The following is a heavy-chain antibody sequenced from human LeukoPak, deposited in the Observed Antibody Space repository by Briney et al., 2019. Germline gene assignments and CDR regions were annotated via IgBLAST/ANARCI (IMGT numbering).Heavy chain of an antibody. D-gene: IGHD7-27*01. Sequence: PGGSLRLSCGASGLTFSRYGMHWVRQAPGKGLEWVAYIRKDGSDKCYADSVKGRFTISRDSSKNMVYLQMNSLRAEDTAVYYCAKDSNWAFDYWGQGTLVSVSS. CDR2: IRKDGSDK. CDR3: AKDSNWAFDY. V-gene: IGHV3-30*02. CDR1: GLTFSRYG. J-gene: IGHJ4*02.